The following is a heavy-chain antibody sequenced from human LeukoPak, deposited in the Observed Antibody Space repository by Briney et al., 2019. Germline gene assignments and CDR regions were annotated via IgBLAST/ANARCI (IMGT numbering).Heavy chain of an antibody. J-gene: IGHJ4*02. D-gene: IGHD6-13*01. CDR1: GGSISSGDYY. CDR2: IYYSGST. CDR3: ARLGTSSSWYFDY. Sequence: SQTLSLTCTVSGGSISSGDYYWSWIRQPPGTGLEWIGYIYYSGSTYYNPSLKSRVTISVDTSKNQFSLKLSSVTAADTAVYYCARLGTSSSWYFDYWGQGTLVTVSS. V-gene: IGHV4-30-4*01.